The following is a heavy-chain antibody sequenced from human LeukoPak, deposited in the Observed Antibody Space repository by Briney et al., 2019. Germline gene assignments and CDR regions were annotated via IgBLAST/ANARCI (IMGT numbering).Heavy chain of an antibody. J-gene: IGHJ3*02. Sequence: QPGGSLRLSCAASGFTFSSYEMNWVRQAPGKGLEWVSYISSSGSTIYYADSVKGRFTISRDNAKNSLYLQMNSLRAENTAIYYCASDNLNYGGTFDIWGQGTMVTVSS. CDR3: ASDNLNYGGTFDI. CDR1: GFTFSSYE. V-gene: IGHV3-48*03. D-gene: IGHD1-7*01. CDR2: ISSSGSTI.